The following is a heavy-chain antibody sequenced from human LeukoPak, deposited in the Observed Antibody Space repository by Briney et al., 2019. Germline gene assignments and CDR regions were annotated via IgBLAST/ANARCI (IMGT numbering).Heavy chain of an antibody. Sequence: SETLSLTCTVSGGSISSSSYYWGWIRQPPGKGLEWIGYIYHSGSTYYNPSLKSRVTISVDRSKNQFSLKLSSVTAADTAVYFCARDFLQGVRGNTGGSFDYWGQGTLVTVSS. CDR1: GGSISSSSYY. CDR3: ARDFLQGVRGNTGGSFDY. D-gene: IGHD3-10*01. V-gene: IGHV4-30-2*01. CDR2: IYHSGST. J-gene: IGHJ4*02.